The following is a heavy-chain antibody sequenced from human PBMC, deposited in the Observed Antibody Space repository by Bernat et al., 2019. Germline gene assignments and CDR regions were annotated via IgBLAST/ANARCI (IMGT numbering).Heavy chain of an antibody. J-gene: IGHJ5*02. CDR1: GFTFSGHW. CDR3: AREGSGNWFDP. CDR2: IDTDGSTT. Sequence: EVQLVESGGDLIQPGGSLRLSCAASGFTFSGHWMHWVRQAPGKGLMWVSRIDTDGSTTTYADSVKGRFTMSRDNAKNTLYLQMNSLRAEDTAVYYCAREGSGNWFDPWGQGTLVTVSS. V-gene: IGHV3-74*01. D-gene: IGHD1-26*01.